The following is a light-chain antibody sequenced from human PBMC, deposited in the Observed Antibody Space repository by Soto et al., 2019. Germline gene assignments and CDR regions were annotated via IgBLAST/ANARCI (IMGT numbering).Light chain of an antibody. CDR3: QQYGNSPLT. V-gene: IGKV3-20*01. Sequence: EIVLTQSPGTLSLSPGERATLSCRASQSVSSSYLAWYQQKPGQDPRLLIYGASSRATGIPDRFSGSGSGTVFTLTISRLEPEDFAVYYCQQYGNSPLTFGQGTKVEIK. CDR2: GAS. J-gene: IGKJ1*01. CDR1: QSVSSSY.